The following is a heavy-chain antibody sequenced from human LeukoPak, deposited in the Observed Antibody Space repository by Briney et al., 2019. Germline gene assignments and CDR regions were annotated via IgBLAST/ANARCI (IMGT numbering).Heavy chain of an antibody. CDR2: MNPNSGNT. CDR3: ARLNYYDSSGYYYGYRY. CDR1: GYTFTSYD. D-gene: IGHD3-22*01. Sequence: APVKVSCKASGYTFTSYDINWVRQATGQGREWVGWMNPNSGNTGYAQKFQGRVTMTRNTSISTAYMELSSLRSEDTAVYYCARLNYYDSSGYYYGYRYWGQGTQVTVSS. J-gene: IGHJ4*02. V-gene: IGHV1-8*02.